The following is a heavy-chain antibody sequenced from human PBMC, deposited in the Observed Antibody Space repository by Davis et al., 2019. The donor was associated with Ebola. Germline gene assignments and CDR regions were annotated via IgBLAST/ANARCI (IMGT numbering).Heavy chain of an antibody. V-gene: IGHV3-73*01. Sequence: GGSLRLSCAASGFTFSGSAMYWVRQASGKGLEWVGRIRSKAKSYATAYAASLKGRFTISRDNAKNSLYLQMNSLRDEDTAVYYCARVGYDFWSGYYIDAFDIWGQGTMVTVSS. CDR2: IRSKAKSYAT. J-gene: IGHJ3*02. CDR1: GFTFSGSA. D-gene: IGHD3-3*01. CDR3: ARVGYDFWSGYYIDAFDI.